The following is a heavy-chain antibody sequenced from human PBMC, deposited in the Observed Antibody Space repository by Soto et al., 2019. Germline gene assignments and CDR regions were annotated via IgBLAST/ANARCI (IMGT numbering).Heavy chain of an antibody. Sequence: PGGFLRVSCAASGFAFRNYAMTWVRQAPGKGLEWVSAIGGSGSSTYYADFVMGRFTISRDNSKNTLYLQMNSLRAEDTAVYYCAPRSGTYGPSDWFDAWGQGTLVTVSS. CDR1: GFAFRNYA. CDR3: APRSGTYGPSDWFDA. V-gene: IGHV3-23*01. CDR2: IGGSGSST. J-gene: IGHJ5*02. D-gene: IGHD3-10*01.